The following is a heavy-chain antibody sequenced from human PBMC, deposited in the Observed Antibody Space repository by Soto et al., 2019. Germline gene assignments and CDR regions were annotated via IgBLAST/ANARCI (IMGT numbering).Heavy chain of an antibody. CDR2: ISAYNGNT. CDR1: GYTFTSYG. J-gene: IGHJ6*03. D-gene: IGHD2-2*01. CDR3: ARFVVPAAMRYYHYYMDV. Sequence: QVQLVQSGAEVKKPGASVKVSCKASGYTFTSYGISWVRQAPGQGLEWMGWISAYNGNTNYAQKLQGRVTMTTDTSTSTAYMELRSLRSDDTAVYYCARFVVPAAMRYYHYYMDVWGKGTTVTVSS. V-gene: IGHV1-18*01.